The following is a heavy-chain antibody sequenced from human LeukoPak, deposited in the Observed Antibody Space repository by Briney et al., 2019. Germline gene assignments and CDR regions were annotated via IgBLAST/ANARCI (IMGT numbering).Heavy chain of an antibody. CDR1: GYPFTDYN. D-gene: IGHD2-15*01. CDR3: ARSGSYRSGGGCYLNWFDP. J-gene: IGHJ5*02. V-gene: IGHV1-2*02. Sequence: ASVKVSCKASGYPFTDYNIYWVRQAPGQGLEWMGWINPNTGGTNYAQNFQGRGTMTRDTSISTAYMELSRLTSDDTAVYYCARSGSYRSGGGCYLNWFDPWGQGTLVTVSS. CDR2: INPNTGGT.